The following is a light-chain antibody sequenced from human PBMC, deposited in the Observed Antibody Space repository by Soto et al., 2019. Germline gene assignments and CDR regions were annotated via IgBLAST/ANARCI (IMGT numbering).Light chain of an antibody. CDR3: QQRSNWPLT. CDR1: QSVSNNY. V-gene: IGKV3D-20*02. CDR2: GAS. Sequence: EIVLTQSPGTLSLSPGERATLSCRASQSVSNNYLAWYQQKPGQAPRLLIYGASSRATGIPDRFSGSGSGTDFTLTISRLEPEDFAVYYCQQRSNWPLTFGGGTKV. J-gene: IGKJ4*01.